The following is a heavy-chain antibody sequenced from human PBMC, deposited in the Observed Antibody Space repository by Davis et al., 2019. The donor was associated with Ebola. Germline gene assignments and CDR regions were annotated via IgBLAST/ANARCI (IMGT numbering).Heavy chain of an antibody. J-gene: IGHJ6*02. CDR3: ARDSDYGYYHGMDV. CDR1: GFTFSSYW. Sequence: GGSLRLSCAVSGFTFSSYWMSWVRQAPGKGLEWVANIKHDGSEIHYVDSVKGRFTISRDDSKNTLYLQMNSLRAEDTAVYYCARDSDYGYYHGMDVWGQGTTVTVSS. V-gene: IGHV3-7*01. CDR2: IKHDGSEI. D-gene: IGHD4-17*01.